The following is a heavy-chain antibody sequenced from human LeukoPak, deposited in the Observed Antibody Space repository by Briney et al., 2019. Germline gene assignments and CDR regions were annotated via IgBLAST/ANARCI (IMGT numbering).Heavy chain of an antibody. D-gene: IGHD2/OR15-2a*01. CDR2: ISSSGDSL. CDR3: AREVVIVPDYFYYGLDV. V-gene: IGHV3-11*01. Sequence: PGGSLRLSCAASGFTVSSTYMSWVRQAPGKGLEWVSFISSSGDSLYYADSVRGRFTISRDNAKNSLYLQMNSLRAEDTAVYYCAREVVIVPDYFYYGLDVWGQGTTVTVSS. CDR1: GFTVSSTY. J-gene: IGHJ6*02.